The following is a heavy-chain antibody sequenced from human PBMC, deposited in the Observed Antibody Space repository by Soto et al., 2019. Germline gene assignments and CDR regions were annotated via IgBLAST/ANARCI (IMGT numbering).Heavy chain of an antibody. CDR3: ARDSRDYYDSSGSSIYFDY. CDR2: IIPIFGTA. J-gene: IGHJ4*02. V-gene: IGHV1-69*13. D-gene: IGHD3-22*01. CDR1: GGSFSSYA. Sequence: SVKVSCKASGGSFSSYAISWVRQAPGQGLEWMGGIIPIFGTANYAQKFQGRVTITADESTSTAYMELSSLRSEDTAVYYCARDSRDYYDSSGSSIYFDYWGQGTLVTVSS.